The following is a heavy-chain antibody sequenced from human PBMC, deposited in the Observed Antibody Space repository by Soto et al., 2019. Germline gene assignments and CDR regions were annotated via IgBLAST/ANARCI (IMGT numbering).Heavy chain of an antibody. D-gene: IGHD4-17*01. CDR1: GFSLRGYS. CDR2: ISGTGSSI. J-gene: IGHJ4*02. V-gene: IGHV3-48*02. CDR3: ARGAGYGDYGDY. Sequence: ESGGGLVQPGGSLRLSCAASGFSLRGYSMSWVRQAPGKGLEWVSYISGTGSSIYADSVKGRFTISRDNAKNSVYLQMNSLGDDDTAVYYCARGAGYGDYGDYCGQGTLVTVSS.